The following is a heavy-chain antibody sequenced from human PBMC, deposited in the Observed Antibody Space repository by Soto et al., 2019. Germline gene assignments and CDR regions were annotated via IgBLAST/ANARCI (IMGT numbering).Heavy chain of an antibody. CDR1: GFTFSSYW. D-gene: IGHD6-13*01. V-gene: IGHV3-74*01. Sequence: GGSLRLSCAASGFTFSSYWMHWVRQAPGKGLVWVSRINSDGSSTSYADSAKGRFTISRDNAKNTLYLQMNSLRAEDTAVYYCARVGAAAGYYGMDVWGQGTTVTVSS. CDR3: ARVGAAAGYYGMDV. CDR2: INSDGSST. J-gene: IGHJ6*02.